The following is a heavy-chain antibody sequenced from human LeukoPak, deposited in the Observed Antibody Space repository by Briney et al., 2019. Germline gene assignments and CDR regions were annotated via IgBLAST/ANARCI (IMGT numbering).Heavy chain of an antibody. V-gene: IGHV3-48*04. J-gene: IGHJ3*02. Sequence: GGSLRLSCAASGFTFSSYSMNWVRQAPGKGLEWVSYISSSSSTIYYADSVKGRFTISRDNAKNSLYLQMNSLRAEDTAVYYCARIPTFGDYPLNAFDIWGQGTMVTVSS. D-gene: IGHD3-10*01. CDR3: ARIPTFGDYPLNAFDI. CDR1: GFTFSSYS. CDR2: ISSSSSTI.